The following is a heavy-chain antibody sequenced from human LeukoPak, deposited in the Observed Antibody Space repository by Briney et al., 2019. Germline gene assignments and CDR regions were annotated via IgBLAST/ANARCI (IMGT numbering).Heavy chain of an antibody. J-gene: IGHJ4*02. D-gene: IGHD4-23*01. CDR2: FYHGGST. Sequence: PETLSLTCTVSGYSITSGYYWCWIRQPPGKGLGGFASFYHGGSTYYTPSLRSRATTSVDTSKNQFSLMLSSITAANTALYYSASYLGGNPFDDWGEGRLV. CDR1: GYSITSGYY. CDR3: ASYLGGNPFDD. V-gene: IGHV4-38-2*02.